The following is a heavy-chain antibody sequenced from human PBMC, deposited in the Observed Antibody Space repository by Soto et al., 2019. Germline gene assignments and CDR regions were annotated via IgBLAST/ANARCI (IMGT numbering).Heavy chain of an antibody. CDR2: INPNSGGT. D-gene: IGHD6-19*01. V-gene: IGHV1-2*02. CDR3: ARTDGPIYSSGSS. Sequence: ASVKVSCKASGYTFTGYYMHWVRQAPGQGIEWMGWINPNSGGTNYAQKFQGRVTMNRDTSISTAYMELSRLRADDTAVYYCARTDGPIYSSGSSWGQGTLVTVSS. J-gene: IGHJ5*02. CDR1: GYTFTGYY.